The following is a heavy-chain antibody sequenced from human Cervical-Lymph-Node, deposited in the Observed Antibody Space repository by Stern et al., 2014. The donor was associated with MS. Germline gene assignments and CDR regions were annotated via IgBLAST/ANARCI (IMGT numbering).Heavy chain of an antibody. CDR1: GYKFTNQW. CDR2: IYPGDSDP. Sequence: EVQLVESGAEVKKPGESLKISCKTSGYKFTNQWIAWVRQMPGKGLEFRGFIYPGDSDPRYNPSFQGQVTISSDKSVNTAYLQWSSLKASDTAMYYCATHPVGPWGQGTLVTVSS. CDR3: ATHPVGP. J-gene: IGHJ5*02. V-gene: IGHV5-51*01.